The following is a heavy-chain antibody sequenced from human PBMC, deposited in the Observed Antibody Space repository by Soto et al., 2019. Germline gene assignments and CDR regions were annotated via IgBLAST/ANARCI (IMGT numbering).Heavy chain of an antibody. CDR3: ARRYGWLYFDY. J-gene: IGHJ4*02. Sequence: SETLSLTCAVSGDSISSSNYFWGWIRQPPGKGLEWIGTIFYSGSTYYNPSLKSRVTISVDTSKNQFSLKLTSVTAADTALYYCARRYGWLYFDYWGQGSLVTVSS. V-gene: IGHV4-39*01. D-gene: IGHD3-10*01. CDR1: GDSISSSNYF. CDR2: IFYSGST.